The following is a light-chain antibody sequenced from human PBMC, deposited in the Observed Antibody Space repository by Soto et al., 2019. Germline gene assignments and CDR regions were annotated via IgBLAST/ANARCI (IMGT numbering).Light chain of an antibody. V-gene: IGKV1-5*01. CDR2: DAS. Sequence: DIQMTQSPSTLPASVGDRVTITCRASQSISSWLAWYQQKPGKAPKLLIYDASSLQSGVPSRFSGSGSGTEFTLTISSLQPDDFATYYCHQYKDYQETFGQGTKVDIK. J-gene: IGKJ1*01. CDR3: HQYKDYQET. CDR1: QSISSW.